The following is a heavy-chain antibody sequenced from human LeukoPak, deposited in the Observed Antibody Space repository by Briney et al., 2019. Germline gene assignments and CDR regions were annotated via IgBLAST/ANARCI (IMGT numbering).Heavy chain of an antibody. V-gene: IGHV4-31*03. D-gene: IGHD3-10*01. CDR1: GDSISSGGYY. CDR2: IYYSGST. Sequence: SETLSLTCTVSGDSISSGGYYWSWIRQDPGKGLEWIGYIYYSGSTYYNPSLKSRVTISVDTSKNQFSLKLSSVTAADTAVYYCTRSNYDSGRLIDYWGPGTLVTVSS. CDR3: TRSNYDSGRLIDY. J-gene: IGHJ4*02.